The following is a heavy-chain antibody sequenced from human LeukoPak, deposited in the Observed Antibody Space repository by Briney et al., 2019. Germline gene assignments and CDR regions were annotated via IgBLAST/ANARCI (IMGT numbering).Heavy chain of an antibody. D-gene: IGHD1-26*01. J-gene: IGHJ1*01. V-gene: IGHV3-23*01. CDR2: ISGSGGST. Sequence: GGSLRLSCAASGFTFSSYAMSWVRQAPGKGLEWVSAISGSGGSTYYADSVKGRFTISRDNSKNTLYLQMNSLRAEDTAVYYCAKDRYSGSYSTEYFQHWGQGTLVTVSS. CDR3: AKDRYSGSYSTEYFQH. CDR1: GFTFSSYA.